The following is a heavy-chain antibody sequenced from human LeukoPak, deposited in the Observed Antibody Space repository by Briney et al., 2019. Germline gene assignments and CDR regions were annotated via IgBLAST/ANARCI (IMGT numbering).Heavy chain of an antibody. Sequence: SETLSLTCTVSGGSISSYYWSWIRQPPGKGLEWIGYIYYSGSTNYNPSLKSQVTISVDTSKNQFSLKLSSVTAADTAVYYCARDLLAWATMVRGVSTPNWFDPWGQGTLVTVSS. CDR1: GGSISSYY. D-gene: IGHD3-10*01. J-gene: IGHJ5*02. CDR2: IYYSGST. CDR3: ARDLLAWATMVRGVSTPNWFDP. V-gene: IGHV4-59*01.